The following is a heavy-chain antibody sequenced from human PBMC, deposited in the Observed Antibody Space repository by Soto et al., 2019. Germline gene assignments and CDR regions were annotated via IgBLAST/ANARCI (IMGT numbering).Heavy chain of an antibody. CDR3: ARESEDLTSNFDY. Sequence: KAGGSLRLSCAASGFTFTRYSMNWVRQAPGKGLEWVSSISSTTNYIYYGDSMKGRFTISRDNAKNSLYLEVNSLRAEDAAVYYCARESEDLTSNFDYWGQGTLVTVSS. CDR2: ISSTTNYI. CDR1: GFTFTRYS. V-gene: IGHV3-21*06. J-gene: IGHJ4*02.